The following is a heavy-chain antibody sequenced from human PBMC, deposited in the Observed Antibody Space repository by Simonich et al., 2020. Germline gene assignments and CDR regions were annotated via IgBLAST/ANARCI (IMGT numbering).Heavy chain of an antibody. D-gene: IGHD3-3*01. CDR1: GFTFSSYS. CDR3: ARKRFLEWFFDY. V-gene: IGHV3-21*01. CDR2: SSSSSSYN. J-gene: IGHJ4*02. Sequence: EVQLVASGGGLVKPGGSLRLSCAASGFTFSSYSMNWVRQAPGKGLEWVSSSSSSSSYNYYAVLVKGRFTISRDNAKNSRYLKMNSLRAEDTAVYYCARKRFLEWFFDYWGQGTLVTVSS.